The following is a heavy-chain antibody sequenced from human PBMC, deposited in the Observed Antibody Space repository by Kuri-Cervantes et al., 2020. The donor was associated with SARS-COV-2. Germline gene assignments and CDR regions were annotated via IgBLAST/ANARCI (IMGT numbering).Heavy chain of an antibody. D-gene: IGHD2-2*01. CDR1: GGAITTYY. V-gene: IGHV4-4*07. Sequence: SETLSLTCSVSGGAITTYYWSWIRQSAEKGLEYIGRVYTTGATNYNPSLKSRVTLSIDSSRDQFFLNLNSVTAADTALYYCARGRRSYAVGVPPAYRDWYFDLWGRGIRVTVSS. CDR2: VYTTGAT. CDR3: ARGRRSYAVGVPPAYRDWYFDL. J-gene: IGHJ2*01.